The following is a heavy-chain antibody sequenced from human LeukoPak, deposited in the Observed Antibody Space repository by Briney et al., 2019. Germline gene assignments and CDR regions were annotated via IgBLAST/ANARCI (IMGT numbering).Heavy chain of an antibody. D-gene: IGHD6-19*01. J-gene: IGHJ4*02. CDR2: IYDSGST. Sequence: PSETLSLTCTVSGGSISSYSRNWIRQPPGKGLEWIGYIYDSGSTNYNPSLKSRVTISVDTSKNQFSLKLSSVTAADTAVYYCARDPRGGYSSAWYYFDYWGQGTLVTVSS. V-gene: IGHV4-59*01. CDR3: ARDPRGGYSSAWYYFDY. CDR1: GGSISSYS.